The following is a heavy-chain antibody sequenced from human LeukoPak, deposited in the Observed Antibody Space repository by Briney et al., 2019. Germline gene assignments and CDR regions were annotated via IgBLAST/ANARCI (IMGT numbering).Heavy chain of an antibody. CDR3: ARGPPLWVGDYFDY. D-gene: IGHD3-10*01. J-gene: IGHJ4*02. CDR1: GGSFSGYY. Sequence: TSETLSLTCAVYGGSFSGYYWSWIRQPPGKGLEWIGEINHSGSTNYNPSLKSRVTISVDTSKNQFSLKLSSVTAADTAVYYCARGPPLWVGDYFDYWGQGTLVTVSS. CDR2: INHSGST. V-gene: IGHV4-34*01.